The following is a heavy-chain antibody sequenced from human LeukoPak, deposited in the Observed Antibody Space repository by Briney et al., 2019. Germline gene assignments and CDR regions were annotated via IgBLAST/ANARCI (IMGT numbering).Heavy chain of an antibody. Sequence: SETLSLTCSVSGGSIGSYHWSWIRQPPGKGLEWIGHVHYTWNTKYNPSLTGRVSISLDRSKNQFSLSLTSVIAADTAVYYCARVASKGGMDVWGQGTTVTVSS. CDR2: VHYTWNT. CDR3: ARVASKGGMDV. V-gene: IGHV4-59*01. CDR1: GGSIGSYH. D-gene: IGHD5/OR15-5a*01. J-gene: IGHJ6*02.